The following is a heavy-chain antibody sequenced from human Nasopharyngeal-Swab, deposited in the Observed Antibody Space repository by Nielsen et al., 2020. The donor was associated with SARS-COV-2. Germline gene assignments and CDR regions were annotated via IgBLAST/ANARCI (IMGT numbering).Heavy chain of an antibody. CDR3: ARARDPDDYYYYGMDV. CDR2: IYSGGST. CDR1: GFTVSSNY. D-gene: IGHD5-24*01. Sequence: GESLKISCAASGFTVSSNYTSWVRQAPGKGLEWVSVIYSGGSTYYADSVKGRFTISRDNSKNTLYLQMNSLRAEDTAVYYCARARDPDDYYYYGMDVWGQGTTVTVSS. J-gene: IGHJ6*02. V-gene: IGHV3-53*01.